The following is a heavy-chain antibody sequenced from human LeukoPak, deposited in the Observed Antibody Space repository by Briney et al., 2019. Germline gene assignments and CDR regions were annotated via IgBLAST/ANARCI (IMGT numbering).Heavy chain of an antibody. D-gene: IGHD2-21*01. V-gene: IGHV3-64*02. J-gene: IGHJ4*02. CDR3: ARYSPAAIDY. CDR2: ISSSGDKT. Sequence: GSLRLSCAASGFTFSTYAMHWVRQAPGKGLEYVSAISSSGDKTYYADSVKGRFTVSRDNSKNTLYLQMGSLRAEDMAVYYYARYSPAAIDYWGQGTLVTVSS. CDR1: GFTFSTYA.